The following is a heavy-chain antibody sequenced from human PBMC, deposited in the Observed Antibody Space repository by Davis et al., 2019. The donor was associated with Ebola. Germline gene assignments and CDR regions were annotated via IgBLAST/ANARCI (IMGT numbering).Heavy chain of an antibody. Sequence: GSLRLSCAVYGGSFSGYYWSWIRQPPGKGLEWIGEINHSGSTNYNPSLKSRVTISVDTSKNQFSRKLSSVTAADTAVYYCARIKLWFGESFDYWGQGTLVTVSS. CDR3: ARIKLWFGESFDY. V-gene: IGHV4-34*01. J-gene: IGHJ4*02. D-gene: IGHD3-10*01. CDR2: INHSGST. CDR1: GGSFSGYY.